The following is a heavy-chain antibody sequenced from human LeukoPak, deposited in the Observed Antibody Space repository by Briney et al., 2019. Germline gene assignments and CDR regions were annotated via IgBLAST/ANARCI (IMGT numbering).Heavy chain of an antibody. Sequence: PETLSLTCAVYSGSFSGYYWSWIRQPPGKGLEWIGEIYHSGSTNYNPSLKSRVTISVDTSKNQFSLKLNSVTAADTAVYYCARGFATMVRGVVLDFRGQGTLVTVSS. D-gene: IGHD3-10*01. CDR3: ARGFATMVRGVVLDF. CDR2: IYHSGST. J-gene: IGHJ4*02. CDR1: SGSFSGYY. V-gene: IGHV4-34*01.